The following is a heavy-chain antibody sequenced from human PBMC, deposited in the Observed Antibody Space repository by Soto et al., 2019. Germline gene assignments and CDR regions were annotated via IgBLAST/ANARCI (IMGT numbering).Heavy chain of an antibody. D-gene: IGHD3-16*01. CDR2: TYSTGST. J-gene: IGHJ5*02. CDR1: SGSISGTHW. Sequence: QVQLQESGPGLVRPSGTLSLTCSVSSGSISGTHWWSWFRQTPGKGLEWIGETYSTGSTNYKSSLKSRLSISVDTSKNQFFLNLTAVTAADTALYFCARTGLTFAGGAPTNWFDPWGPGTLVTVSS. CDR3: ARTGLTFAGGAPTNWFDP. V-gene: IGHV4-4*02.